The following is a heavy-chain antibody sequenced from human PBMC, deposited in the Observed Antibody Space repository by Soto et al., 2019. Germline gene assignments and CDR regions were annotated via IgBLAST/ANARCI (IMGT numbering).Heavy chain of an antibody. CDR1: GFTFSSYS. V-gene: IGHV3-21*01. D-gene: IGHD6-19*01. Sequence: GGSLRLSCAASGFTFSSYSMNWVRQAPGKGLEWVSSISSSSSYIYYADSVKGRFTISRDNAKNSLYLQMNSMRAEDTAVYYCARDLSGWYYFDYWGQGTLVTVSS. J-gene: IGHJ4*02. CDR2: ISSSSSYI. CDR3: ARDLSGWYYFDY.